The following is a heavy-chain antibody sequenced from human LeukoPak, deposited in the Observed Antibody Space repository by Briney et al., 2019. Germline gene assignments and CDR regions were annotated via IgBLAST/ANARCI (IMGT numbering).Heavy chain of an antibody. Sequence: SETLSLTCTVSGYSISSGYYWGWIRQPPGKGLEWIGYIHYSGSTHYNPSLKSRVTISVDTSRNQFSLKLNSVTAADTAVYYCAKSNGYGLVDIWGQGTMVTVSS. CDR2: IHYSGST. CDR1: GYSISSGYY. J-gene: IGHJ3*02. CDR3: AKSNGYGLVDI. V-gene: IGHV4-38-2*02. D-gene: IGHD3-10*01.